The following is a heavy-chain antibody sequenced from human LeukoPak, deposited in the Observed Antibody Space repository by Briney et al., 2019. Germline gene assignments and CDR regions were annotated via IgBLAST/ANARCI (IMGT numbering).Heavy chain of an antibody. Sequence: PGGSLRLSCAASGFTFSSYAMSWVRQAPGKGLEWVSAISGSGGSTYYADSVKGRFTISRDNSKSTLYLQLDSLRAEDTALYYCAKYETWTSGRYFDYWGRGTLVTVSS. CDR2: ISGSGGST. CDR3: AKYETWTSGRYFDY. V-gene: IGHV3-23*01. J-gene: IGHJ4*02. D-gene: IGHD6-19*01. CDR1: GFTFSSYA.